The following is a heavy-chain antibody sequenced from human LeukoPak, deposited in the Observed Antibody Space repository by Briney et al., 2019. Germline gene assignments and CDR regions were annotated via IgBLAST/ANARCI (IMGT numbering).Heavy chain of an antibody. CDR1: GGSFSGYY. CDR3: ARGPQLVDYYYVDV. V-gene: IGHV4-34*01. CDR2: INHSGST. J-gene: IGHJ6*03. Sequence: SETLSLTCAVYGGSFSGYYWSWIRQPPGKGLEWIGEINHSGSTNYNPSLKSRVTISVDTSKNQFSLKLSSVTPEDTAAYYCARGPQLVDYYYVDVWGKGTTVTVSS. D-gene: IGHD6-13*01.